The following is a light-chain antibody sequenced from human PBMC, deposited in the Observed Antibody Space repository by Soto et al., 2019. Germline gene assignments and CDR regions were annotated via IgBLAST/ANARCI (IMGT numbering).Light chain of an antibody. CDR3: GTWDSSLSAGV. CDR2: ENN. J-gene: IGLJ3*02. V-gene: IGLV1-51*02. CDR1: SSNIGNNY. Sequence: QSVLTQPPSVSAAPGQKVTISCSGSSSNIGNNYLSWYQQLPGTAPKLLIYENNKRPSGIPDRFSGSKSGTSATLGITGLQTGVEADYYCGTWDSSLSAGVFGEGTKLTVL.